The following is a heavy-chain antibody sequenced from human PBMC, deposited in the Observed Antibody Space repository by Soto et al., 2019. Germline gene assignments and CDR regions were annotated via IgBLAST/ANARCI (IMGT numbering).Heavy chain of an antibody. Sequence: EVQLVESGGGLVQPGGSLKLSCAASGFTFSGSAMHWVRQASGKGLEWVGRIRSKANSYATAYAASVKGRFTISRDDSKNTAYLQMNSLKTEDTAVYYCTRHKGFWSGYYIQANWFDPWGQGTLVTVSS. D-gene: IGHD3-3*01. J-gene: IGHJ5*02. CDR3: TRHKGFWSGYYIQANWFDP. V-gene: IGHV3-73*02. CDR2: IRSKANSYAT. CDR1: GFTFSGSA.